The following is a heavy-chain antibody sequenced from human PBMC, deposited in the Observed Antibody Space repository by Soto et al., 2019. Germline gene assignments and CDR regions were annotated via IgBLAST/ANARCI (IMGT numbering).Heavy chain of an antibody. CDR3: APLRQVRGVDMPSFDY. CDR1: GYTLTELS. Sequence: QVQLVQSGAEVKKPGASVKVSCKVSGYTLTELSMHWVRQAPGKGLEWMGGFDPEDGETIYAQKFQGRVTMTEDPSTDTAYRELGSVKSEDTAVYYCAPLRQVRGVDMPSFDYWAQGTLVTVSS. J-gene: IGHJ4*02. D-gene: IGHD3-10*01. V-gene: IGHV1-24*01. CDR2: FDPEDGET.